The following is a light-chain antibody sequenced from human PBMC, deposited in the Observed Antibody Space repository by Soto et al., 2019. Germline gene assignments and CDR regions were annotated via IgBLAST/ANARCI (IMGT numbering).Light chain of an antibody. J-gene: IGKJ5*01. V-gene: IGKV3-20*01. Sequence: EVVLTQSPGTLSLSPGERATLSCRASQSLDNSYLAWYQQKPGQAPRLLIYGASTRATGIPDRFSGSGSGTDFTLTISRLEPEDFAVFYCQQYGSSVTFGQGTRLEIK. CDR2: GAS. CDR1: QSLDNSY. CDR3: QQYGSSVT.